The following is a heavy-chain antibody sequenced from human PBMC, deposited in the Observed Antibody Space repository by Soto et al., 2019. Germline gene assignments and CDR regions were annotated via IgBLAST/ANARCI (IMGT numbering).Heavy chain of an antibody. Sequence: QVQLVESGGGVVQPGRSLRLSCAASGFTFSSYAMHWVRQAPGKGLEWVAVISYDGSNKYYADSVKGRFTISRDNSKNTLYLQMNSRGAEDAAVYYCASDRVYSSSGHDYWGQGTLVTVSS. V-gene: IGHV3-30-3*01. CDR3: ASDRVYSSSGHDY. D-gene: IGHD6-13*01. CDR1: GFTFSSYA. CDR2: ISYDGSNK. J-gene: IGHJ4*02.